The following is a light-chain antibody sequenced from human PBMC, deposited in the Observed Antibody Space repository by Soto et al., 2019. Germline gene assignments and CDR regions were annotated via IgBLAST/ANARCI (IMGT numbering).Light chain of an antibody. CDR3: ASHTITNTRF. J-gene: IGLJ1*01. CDR2: EVS. Sequence: QSVLTQPASVSGSPGQSIAISCTGTSSDVGAYDYVSWYQQHPDRAPRLVIYEVSNRPSGVSNRFSGSKSVNTATLTISGLQFEDEADYYCASHTITNTRFFGTGTKVTV. CDR1: SSDVGAYDY. V-gene: IGLV2-14*03.